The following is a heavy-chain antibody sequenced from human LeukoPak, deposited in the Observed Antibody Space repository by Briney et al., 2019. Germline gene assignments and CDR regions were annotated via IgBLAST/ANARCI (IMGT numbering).Heavy chain of an antibody. CDR1: GGPISSSSYY. CDR3: NYYDSSGYYFDAFEI. J-gene: IGHJ3*02. CDR2: IYYSGST. D-gene: IGHD3-22*01. Sequence: SETLSLTCTVSGGPISSSSYYWGWIRQPPGKGLEWIGSIYYSGSTYYNPSLKSRVTISVDTSKNQFSLKLSSVTAADTAVYYCNYYDSSGYYFDAFEIWGQGTMVTVSS. V-gene: IGHV4-39*01.